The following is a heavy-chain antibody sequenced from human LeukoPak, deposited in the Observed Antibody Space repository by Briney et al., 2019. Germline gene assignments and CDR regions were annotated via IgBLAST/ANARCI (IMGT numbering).Heavy chain of an antibody. CDR2: INHSGST. V-gene: IGHV4-34*01. Sequence: PSETLSLTCAVYGGSFSGYYWSWIRQPPGKGLEWIGEINHSGSTNYNPSLKSRVTISADRSRNQLSLKLSSVTAADTAVYYCARGGYTTTWRKNWFDPWGQGILVTVSS. D-gene: IGHD6-13*01. CDR1: GGSFSGYY. J-gene: IGHJ5*02. CDR3: ARGGYTTTWRKNWFDP.